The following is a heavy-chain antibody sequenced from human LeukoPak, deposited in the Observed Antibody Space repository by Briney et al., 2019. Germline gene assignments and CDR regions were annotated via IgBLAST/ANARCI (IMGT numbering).Heavy chain of an antibody. CDR3: ARRRRGLALRGFDP. D-gene: IGHD1-7*01. CDR1: GGSFSGYY. J-gene: IGHJ5*02. CDR2: INHSGST. V-gene: IGHV4-34*01. Sequence: SETLSLTCAVYGGSFSGYYWSWIRQPPGKGLEGIGEINHSGSTNYNPSLKSRVTISVDTSKNQFSLKLSSVTAADTAVYYCARRRRGLALRGFDPWGQGTLVTVSS.